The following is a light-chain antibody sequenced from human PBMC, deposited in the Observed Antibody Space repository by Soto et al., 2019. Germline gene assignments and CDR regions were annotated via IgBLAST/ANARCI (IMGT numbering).Light chain of an antibody. J-gene: IGLJ3*02. CDR1: SGDIGAYNY. CDR3: GAHAGSNTWV. Sequence: QSALTQSPSASASPGQSVTISCTGSSGDIGAYNYVSWYQQYPGKAPKLIIYEINKRPSGVPDRFSGSKSGITASLTVSGLQADDEADYYCGAHAGSNTWVFGGGTKLTVL. V-gene: IGLV2-8*01. CDR2: EIN.